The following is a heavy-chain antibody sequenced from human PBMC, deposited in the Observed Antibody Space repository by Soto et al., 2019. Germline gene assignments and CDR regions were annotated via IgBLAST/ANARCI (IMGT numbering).Heavy chain of an antibody. J-gene: IGHJ6*02. Sequence: ASVKVSCKASGYTFTSYYMHWVRQAPGQGLEWMGIINPSGGSTSYAQKFQGRVTMTRDTSTSTVYMELSSLRSEDTAVYYCARDSITIFGVVTPSYYYGMDVWGQGTTVTVSS. CDR3: ARDSITIFGVVTPSYYYGMDV. CDR1: GYTFTSYY. V-gene: IGHV1-46*01. D-gene: IGHD3-3*01. CDR2: INPSGGST.